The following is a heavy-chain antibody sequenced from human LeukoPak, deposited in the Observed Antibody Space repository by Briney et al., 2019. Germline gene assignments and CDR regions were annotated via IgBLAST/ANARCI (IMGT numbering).Heavy chain of an antibody. Sequence: PSQTLSLTCTVSGGSISSGLHYWSWIRQPAGKGLEWIGRIYSSGSTNYKPSLKSRVTMSVDTSKNQFSLKLRSVTAADTAIYYCARDFLPPDYYDSSGYYLDAFDIWGQGTMVTVSS. CDR3: ARDFLPPDYYDSSGYYLDAFDI. D-gene: IGHD3-22*01. CDR2: IYSSGST. CDR1: GGSISSGLHY. J-gene: IGHJ3*02. V-gene: IGHV4-61*02.